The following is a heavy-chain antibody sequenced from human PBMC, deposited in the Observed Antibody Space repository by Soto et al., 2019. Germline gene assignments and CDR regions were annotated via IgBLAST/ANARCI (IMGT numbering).Heavy chain of an antibody. CDR1: GYTFTSYG. J-gene: IGHJ4*02. V-gene: IGHV1-18*01. D-gene: IGHD2-2*02. CDR3: ARIRYCSSTSCYTGFDY. Sequence: ASVKVSFKASGYTFTSYGISWLRQAPGQGLEWMGWISAYNGNTNYAQKLQGRVTMTTDTSTSTAYMELRSLRSDDTAVYYCARIRYCSSTSCYTGFDYWGQGTLVTVSS. CDR2: ISAYNGNT.